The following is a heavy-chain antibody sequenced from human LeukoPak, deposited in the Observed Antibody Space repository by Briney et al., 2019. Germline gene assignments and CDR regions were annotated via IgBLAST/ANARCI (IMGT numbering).Heavy chain of an antibody. CDR3: AQNYYDSSGYGFDF. Sequence: GGSLRLSXAASGFTFSSYAMSWVAQAPGKGREGVSAFRGSGGSTYYADSVKGRFTISRDNSKNTLYLQMSSLRAEDTAVYYCAQNYYDSSGYGFDFWGQGTLATVSS. J-gene: IGHJ4*02. V-gene: IGHV3-23*01. D-gene: IGHD3-22*01. CDR2: FRGSGGST. CDR1: GFTFSSYA.